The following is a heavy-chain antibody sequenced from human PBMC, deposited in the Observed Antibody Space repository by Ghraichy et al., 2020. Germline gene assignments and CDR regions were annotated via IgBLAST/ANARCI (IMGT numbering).Heavy chain of an antibody. Sequence: SETLSLTCTVSGGSISSGDYYWSWIRQHSGRRLEWIGYINNRGSTYYNPSLKSRVTMSVDTSKNQLSLMLNSVTAADTAVYYCARHHTSGLVTPFFDYWGQGTLVTVSS. CDR1: GGSISSGDYY. CDR2: INNRGST. D-gene: IGHD2-21*02. V-gene: IGHV4-31*03. J-gene: IGHJ4*02. CDR3: ARHHTSGLVTPFFDY.